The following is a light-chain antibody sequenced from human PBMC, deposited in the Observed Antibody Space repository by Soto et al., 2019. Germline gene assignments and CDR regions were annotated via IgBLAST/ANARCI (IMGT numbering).Light chain of an antibody. CDR2: DAS. V-gene: IGKV3-11*01. CDR3: PHYVYPLWT. J-gene: IGKJ1*01. Sequence: EIILTQSPATVSLSQGERATLSCRASQNINRYLALYHQKPGQPPRLLIYDASTRATGIPARFSGSGSGTYFTLTISSLEPEDFAVYFCPHYVYPLWTFGPGTNV. CDR1: QNINRY.